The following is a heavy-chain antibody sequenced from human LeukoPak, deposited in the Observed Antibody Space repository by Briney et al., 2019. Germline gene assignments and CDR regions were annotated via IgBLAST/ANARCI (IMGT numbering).Heavy chain of an antibody. V-gene: IGHV4-4*07. CDR3: ARGVPPARYSYGEGYFDY. CDR1: GGSVSDYY. D-gene: IGHD5-18*01. J-gene: IGHJ4*02. CDR2: IYTSGST. Sequence: ASETLSLTCTISGGSVSDYYWSWIRQPAGKGLEWIGRIYTSGSTNYNPSLKSRVTISVDTSKNQFSLKLSSVTAADTAVYYCARGVPPARYSYGEGYFDYWGQGTLVTVSS.